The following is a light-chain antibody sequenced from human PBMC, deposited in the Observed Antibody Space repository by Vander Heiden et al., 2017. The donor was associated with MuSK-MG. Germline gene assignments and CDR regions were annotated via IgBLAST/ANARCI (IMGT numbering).Light chain of an antibody. CDR1: QCVSSSY. Sequence: EIVLTQSPGTLSLSPGERATLSCRASQCVSSSYLAWYQQKPGQAPRLLIYGASSRATGIPDRFSGSGSGTDFTLTISRLEPEDFAVYYCQQNGSSLRTFGQGTKVEIK. CDR3: QQNGSSLRT. V-gene: IGKV3-20*01. CDR2: GAS. J-gene: IGKJ1*01.